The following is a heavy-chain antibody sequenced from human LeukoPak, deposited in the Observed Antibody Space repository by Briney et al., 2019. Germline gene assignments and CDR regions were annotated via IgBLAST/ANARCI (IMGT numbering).Heavy chain of an antibody. D-gene: IGHD3-22*01. CDR2: INWYGGST. Sequence: GESLRLSCAASGFNFDDYGMSWVRQAPGKGLEWISGINWYGGSTGYAHSVKGRCTISRDNAKNSLYLQMNSLRAGDTALYYCARERTYYYDSNPDYFDYWGQGTLVTVSS. CDR3: ARERTYYYDSNPDYFDY. V-gene: IGHV3-20*04. CDR1: GFNFDDYG. J-gene: IGHJ4*02.